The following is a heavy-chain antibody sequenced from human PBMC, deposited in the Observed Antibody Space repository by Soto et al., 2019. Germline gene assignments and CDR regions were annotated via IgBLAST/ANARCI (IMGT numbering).Heavy chain of an antibody. D-gene: IGHD2-21*01. V-gene: IGHV4-34*01. CDR2: VNHSGST. CDR1: GGSFSGYY. CDR3: ARASTSDSYYFDY. Sequence: QVQLQQWGAGLLKPSETLSLTCAVYGGSFSGYYWSWIRQPPGKGLEWIGEVNHSGSTNYNPSLKSRVTISVDKSKNQFSLKLSSVTAADTAVYYCARASTSDSYYFDYWGQGTLVTVSS. J-gene: IGHJ4*02.